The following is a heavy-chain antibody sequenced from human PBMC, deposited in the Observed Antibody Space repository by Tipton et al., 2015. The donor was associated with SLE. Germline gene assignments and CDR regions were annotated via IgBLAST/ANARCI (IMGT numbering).Heavy chain of an antibody. CDR2: IYTTGST. J-gene: IGHJ4*02. CDR1: GGSISSGSYY. Sequence: LRLSCTVSGGSISSGSYYWTWIRQPAGKGLEWIGRIYTTGSTNYNTSLKSRVTISVDTSKNQFSLKLGSVTAADTAVYYCARGGYYDSTVEDYWGQGTLVTVSS. CDR3: ARGGYYDSTVEDY. V-gene: IGHV4-61*02. D-gene: IGHD3-3*01.